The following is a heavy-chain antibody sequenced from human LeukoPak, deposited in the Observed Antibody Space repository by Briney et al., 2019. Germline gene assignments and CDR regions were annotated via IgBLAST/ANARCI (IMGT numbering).Heavy chain of an antibody. CDR3: AKIAAAYDAFDI. Sequence: GGSLRLSCAASGFTFSSYWMSWVRQAPGKGLEWVANIKQDGSEKYYVDSVKGRFTISRDNAKNSLYLQMDSLRAEDTAVYYCAKIAAAYDAFDIWGQGTMVTVSS. J-gene: IGHJ3*02. CDR2: IKQDGSEK. CDR1: GFTFSSYW. V-gene: IGHV3-7*01. D-gene: IGHD6-13*01.